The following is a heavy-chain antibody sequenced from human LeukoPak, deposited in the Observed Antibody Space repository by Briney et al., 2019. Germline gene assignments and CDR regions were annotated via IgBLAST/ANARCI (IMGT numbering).Heavy chain of an antibody. CDR2: INPIGDST. V-gene: IGHV1-46*01. CDR3: ASAVVVTATLDY. Sequence: ASVKVSCKASGYTFTSYDMHWVRQAPGQGLEWMGIINPIGDSTNYAQKFQGRVTMTRDTSTSTVYMELSSLRSEDTAVYYCASAVVVTATLDYWGQGTLVTVSS. CDR1: GYTFTSYD. D-gene: IGHD2-21*02. J-gene: IGHJ4*02.